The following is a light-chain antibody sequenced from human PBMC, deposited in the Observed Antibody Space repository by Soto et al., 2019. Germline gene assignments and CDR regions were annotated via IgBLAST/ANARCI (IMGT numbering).Light chain of an antibody. CDR2: DAS. J-gene: IGKJ5*01. V-gene: IGKV3-11*01. Sequence: EIVLTQSPATLSLSPGERATLSCRASQSVSSYLAWYQQKPGQAPRLLTYDASNRATGIPARFSGSGSGTDFTLTISSLEPEDFATYYCQQYNSYLYTFGQGTRLEIK. CDR3: QQYNSYLYT. CDR1: QSVSSY.